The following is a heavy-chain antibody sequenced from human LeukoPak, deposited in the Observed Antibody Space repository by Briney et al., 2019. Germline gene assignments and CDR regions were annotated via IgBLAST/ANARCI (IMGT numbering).Heavy chain of an antibody. CDR2: ISDSGADT. CDR3: AKMGWTAYDYTNY. Sequence: GGSLRLSCAASGITFSRYAMSWVRQAPGKGLEWVSVISDSGADTYYTDSVKGRFTISRDSSKNTLYLQMNSLRAEDTAVYYCAKMGWTAYDYTNYWGQGTLVTVSS. J-gene: IGHJ4*02. D-gene: IGHD5-12*01. CDR1: GITFSRYA. V-gene: IGHV3-23*01.